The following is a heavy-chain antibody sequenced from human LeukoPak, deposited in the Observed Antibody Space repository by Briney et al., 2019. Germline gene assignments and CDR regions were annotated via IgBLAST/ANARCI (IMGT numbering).Heavy chain of an antibody. CDR2: INSGSTYM. CDR3: ARVEATTGRNYHYYYMDV. D-gene: IGHD1-1*01. Sequence: GGSLRLSCRASGFYFSGYSMYWVRQAPEKGLEWVASINSGSTYMYYGDSVKGRFTISRDNAKNSLHLQMDSLRVEDTAVYFCARVEATTGRNYHYYYMDVWGKGTTVTVSS. CDR1: GFYFSGYS. J-gene: IGHJ6*03. V-gene: IGHV3-21*01.